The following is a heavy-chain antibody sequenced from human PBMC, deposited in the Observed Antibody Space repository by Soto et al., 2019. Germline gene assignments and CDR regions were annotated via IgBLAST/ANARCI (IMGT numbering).Heavy chain of an antibody. CDR3: ARSLYNWNYDYFDY. J-gene: IGHJ4*02. CDR2: INHSGST. Sequence: SETLSLTCAVYCGSFSGYYWSWIRQPPGKGLEWIGEINHSGSTNYNPSLKSRVTISVDTSKNQFSLKLSSVTAADTAVYYCARSLYNWNYDYFDYWGQGTLVTVSS. V-gene: IGHV4-34*01. CDR1: CGSFSGYY. D-gene: IGHD1-7*01.